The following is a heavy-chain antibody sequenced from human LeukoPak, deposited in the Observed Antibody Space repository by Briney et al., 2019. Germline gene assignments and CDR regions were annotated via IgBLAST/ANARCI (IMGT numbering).Heavy chain of an antibody. Sequence: GGSLRLSCAASGFTFDDYGMSWVRQAPGKGLEWVSGINWNGGSTGYADSVRGRFIISRDNAKNSLYLQMNSLRAEDTALYYCARDSRYYYGSGSYSYWGQGTPVTVSS. CDR1: GFTFDDYG. V-gene: IGHV3-20*04. CDR3: ARDSRYYYGSGSYSY. CDR2: INWNGGST. D-gene: IGHD3-10*01. J-gene: IGHJ4*02.